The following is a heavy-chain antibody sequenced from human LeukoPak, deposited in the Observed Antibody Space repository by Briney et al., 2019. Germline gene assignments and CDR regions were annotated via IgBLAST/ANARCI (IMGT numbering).Heavy chain of an antibody. CDR2: VRGSGNRT. V-gene: IGHV3-23*01. D-gene: IGHD4-17*01. J-gene: IGHJ4*02. CDR3: AKSQDFGDYDVAF. CDR1: GFTFSSYA. Sequence: GGSLRLSCAASGFTFSSYAMSWVRQAPGKGLEWVSSVRGSGNRTYYADSVKGRFTISRDNSKNTLYLQMNSLRAEDTAVYYCAKSQDFGDYDVAFWGQGTLLSVSS.